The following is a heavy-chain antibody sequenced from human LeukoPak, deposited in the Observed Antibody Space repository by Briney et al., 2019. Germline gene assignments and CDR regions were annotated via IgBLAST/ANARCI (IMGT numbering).Heavy chain of an antibody. D-gene: IGHD3-22*01. CDR3: AKSPAIRGHSSGYYFEY. CDR1: GFTFSSYA. J-gene: IGHJ4*02. V-gene: IGHV3-23*01. Sequence: GGSLRLSCAASGFTFSSYAMSWVRQAPGKGLEWVSAISGSGGSTYYADSVKGRFTISRDNSKNTLYLKMNSLRAEDTAVYYCAKSPAIRGHSSGYYFEYWGQGTLVTVSS. CDR2: ISGSGGST.